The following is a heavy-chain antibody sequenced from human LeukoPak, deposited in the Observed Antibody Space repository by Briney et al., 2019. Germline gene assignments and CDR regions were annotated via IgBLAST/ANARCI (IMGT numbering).Heavy chain of an antibody. J-gene: IGHJ4*02. CDR1: GFTFSDYS. CDR2: SASSGNII. Sequence: GGSLRLSCAASGFTFSDYSMSWIRQAPGKGLEWISYSASSGNIIYYADSVKGRFTISRDNAKNSLYLQLNSLRAEDTAVYYCARDRPSTHCNDYWGQGTLVTVSS. V-gene: IGHV3-11*01. D-gene: IGHD2-21*01. CDR3: ARDRPSTHCNDY.